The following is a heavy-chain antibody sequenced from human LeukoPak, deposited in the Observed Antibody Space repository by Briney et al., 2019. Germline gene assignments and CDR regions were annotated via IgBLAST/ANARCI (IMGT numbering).Heavy chain of an antibody. J-gene: IGHJ5*02. CDR1: GFTFSSYA. CDR3: AKDVAPDEYGGYANWFNP. V-gene: IGHV3-23*01. Sequence: GGSLRLSCAASGFTFSSYAMSWVRQAPGKGLEWVSAISGSGGSTYYADSVKGRFTISSDNSKNTLYLQMNSLQAEDTAVYYCAKDVAPDEYGGYANWFNPRVQGALVAVSS. CDR2: ISGSGGST. D-gene: IGHD4-17*01.